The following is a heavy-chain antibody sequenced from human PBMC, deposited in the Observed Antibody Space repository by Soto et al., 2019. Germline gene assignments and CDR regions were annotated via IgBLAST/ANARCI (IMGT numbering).Heavy chain of an antibody. CDR2: IYWNDDK. Sequence: KESGPTLVKPTQTLTLTCTFSGFSLSTSGVGVGWIRQPPGKALEWLALIYWNDDKRYSPSLKSRLTITKDTSKNQVVLTMTNMDPVDTATYYCAHRRFVVVTAKGRDWYFDLWGRGTLVTVSS. V-gene: IGHV2-5*01. J-gene: IGHJ2*01. CDR1: GFSLSTSGVG. D-gene: IGHD2-21*02. CDR3: AHRRFVVVTAKGRDWYFDL.